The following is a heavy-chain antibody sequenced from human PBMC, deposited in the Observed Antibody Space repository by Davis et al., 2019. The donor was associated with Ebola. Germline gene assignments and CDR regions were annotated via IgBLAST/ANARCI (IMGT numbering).Heavy chain of an antibody. J-gene: IGHJ4*02. Sequence: PSETLSLTCTVSGGSISSGYYWGWTRQPPGKGLEWIGSIYHSGSLYYNPSLKSRVTISVDTSKDQFSLELSSVTATDTAVYYCARTVSALNFFDFWGQGTLVTVSS. CDR1: GGSISSGYY. D-gene: IGHD5/OR15-5a*01. CDR2: IYHSGSL. V-gene: IGHV4-38-2*02. CDR3: ARTVSALNFFDF.